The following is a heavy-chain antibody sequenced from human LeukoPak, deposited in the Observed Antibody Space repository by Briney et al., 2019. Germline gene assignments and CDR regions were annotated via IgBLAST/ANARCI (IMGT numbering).Heavy chain of an antibody. CDR3: TTCLLAYSFDY. CDR2: IKSKTNGGTT. J-gene: IGHJ4*02. Sequence: GGSLRLSCAASGFTFNNAWMSWVRQAPGKGLEWVGRIKSKTNGGTTDYAAPVKGRFTISRDDSKNTLYLQMNSLKTEDTAVYYCTTCLLAYSFDYWGQGTLVTVSS. V-gene: IGHV3-15*01. D-gene: IGHD2-15*01. CDR1: GFTFNNAW.